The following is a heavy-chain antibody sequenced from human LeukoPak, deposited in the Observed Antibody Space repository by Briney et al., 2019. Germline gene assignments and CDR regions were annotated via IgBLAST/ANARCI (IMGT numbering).Heavy chain of an antibody. CDR3: ARGGYCSSTSCYFYWFDP. CDR1: GYTFTGYY. CDR2: INPNSGGT. Sequence: ASVEVSCKASGYTFTGYYMHWVRQAPGQGLEWMGWINPNSGGTNYAQKFQGWVTMTRDTSISTAYMELSRLRSDDTAVYYCARGGYCSSTSCYFYWFDPWGQGTLVTVSS. V-gene: IGHV1-2*04. J-gene: IGHJ5*02. D-gene: IGHD2-2*03.